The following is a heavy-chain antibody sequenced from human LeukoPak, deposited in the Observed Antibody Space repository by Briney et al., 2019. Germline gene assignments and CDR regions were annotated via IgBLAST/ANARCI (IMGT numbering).Heavy chain of an antibody. CDR1: GFTFSNYA. Sequence: GKSLRLSCAAPGFTFSNYAMHWVRQAPGKGLEWVSLISSGGTYEYYADSVKGRFTISRDNSKNTLYLQLNSLRAEDTALYYCAKDGAGCGGDCYSDYWGQGTLVTVSS. V-gene: IGHV3-30*01. D-gene: IGHD2-21*02. J-gene: IGHJ4*02. CDR2: ISSGGTYE. CDR3: AKDGAGCGGDCYSDY.